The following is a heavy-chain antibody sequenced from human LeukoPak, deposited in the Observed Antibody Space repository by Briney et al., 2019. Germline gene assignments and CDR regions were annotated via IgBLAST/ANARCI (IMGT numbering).Heavy chain of an antibody. Sequence: VSVKVSCKASGYTFVSYPITWVRQAPGQGLEWMGWISTYNGDTKYAQKLQDRVTIITDTSTNTAYMELRTLRSDDTAIYYCARKDYGSGSPFDYWGQGTLVTVSS. CDR1: GYTFVSYP. J-gene: IGHJ4*02. CDR3: ARKDYGSGSPFDY. D-gene: IGHD3-10*01. CDR2: ISTYNGDT. V-gene: IGHV1-18*01.